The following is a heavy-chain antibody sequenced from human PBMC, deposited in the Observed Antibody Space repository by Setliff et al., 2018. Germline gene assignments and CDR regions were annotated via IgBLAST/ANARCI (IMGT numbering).Heavy chain of an antibody. V-gene: IGHV3-74*01. D-gene: IGHD7-27*01. Sequence: GGSLRLSCTVYGFNFNKYWMYWVRQAPGKGLEWVSRINGDATIAHYADSVKGRFTISRDNARNALYLQMVSLRGEDTGVYFCAALDWGENFYNVDVWGKGTTVTVS. J-gene: IGHJ6*03. CDR3: AALDWGENFYNVDV. CDR1: GFNFNKYW. CDR2: INGDATIA.